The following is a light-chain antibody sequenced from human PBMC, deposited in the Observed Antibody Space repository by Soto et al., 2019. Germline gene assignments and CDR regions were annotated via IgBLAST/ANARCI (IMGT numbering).Light chain of an antibody. J-gene: IGKJ1*01. CDR3: QHYYSYPHT. Sequence: AIRMTQSPSSLSASTGDRVTITCRASQGISSYLAWYQQKPGKAPKLLIYAGSTLQSGVPSRFSGSGSGTDFTLTISCLQSEDFAPYYCQHYYSYPHTFGQGTKVEIK. CDR2: AGS. CDR1: QGISSY. V-gene: IGKV1-8*01.